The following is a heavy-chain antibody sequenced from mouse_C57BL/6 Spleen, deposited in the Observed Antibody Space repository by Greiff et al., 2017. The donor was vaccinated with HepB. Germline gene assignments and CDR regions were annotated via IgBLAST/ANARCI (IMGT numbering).Heavy chain of an antibody. CDR1: GFTFSDYY. Sequence: EVQRVESGGGLVQPGGSLKLSCAASGFTFSDYYMYWVRQTPEKRLEWVAYISNGGGSTYYPDTVKGRFTISRDNAKNTLYLQMSRLKSEDTAMDYCARQGFYYYGSSYEDAMDYWGQGTSVTVSS. CDR3: ARQGFYYYGSSYEDAMDY. J-gene: IGHJ4*01. D-gene: IGHD1-1*01. V-gene: IGHV5-12*01. CDR2: ISNGGGST.